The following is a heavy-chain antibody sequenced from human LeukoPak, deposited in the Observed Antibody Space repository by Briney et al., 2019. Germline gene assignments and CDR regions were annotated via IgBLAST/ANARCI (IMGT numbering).Heavy chain of an antibody. CDR3: ASLTTVTTPWFDP. CDR2: IIPIFGTA. V-gene: IGHV1-69*13. J-gene: IGHJ5*02. D-gene: IGHD4-17*01. Sequence: ASVKVSCKASGYTFTSYYMHWVRQAPGQGLEWMGGIIPIFGTANYAQKFQGRVTITADESTSTAYMELSSLRSEDTAVYYCASLTTVTTPWFDPWGQGILVTVSS. CDR1: GYTFTSYY.